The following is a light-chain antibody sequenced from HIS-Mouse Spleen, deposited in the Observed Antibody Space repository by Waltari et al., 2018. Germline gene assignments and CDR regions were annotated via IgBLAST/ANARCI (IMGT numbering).Light chain of an antibody. V-gene: IGLV2-8*01. CDR3: SSYAGSNNYV. Sequence: QSALTQPPSASGSPGQSVTISCTGTSSDVGGYNYVSWYQQHPGKAPKLMIYEVSKRPSGAPDRVSGSKSGNPASLTVSGLQAEDEADYYCSSYAGSNNYVFGTGTKVTVL. CDR2: EVS. J-gene: IGLJ1*01. CDR1: SSDVGGYNY.